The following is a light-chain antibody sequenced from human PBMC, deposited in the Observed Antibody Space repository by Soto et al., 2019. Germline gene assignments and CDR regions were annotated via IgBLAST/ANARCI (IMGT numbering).Light chain of an antibody. CDR1: QSVYST. V-gene: IGKV3-15*01. J-gene: IGKJ4*01. Sequence: EIVMTQSPATLSVSPGERATLSCRASQSVYSTLAWYQQKPGQAPSLLIYHASTRATGIPARFSGSGSGTEFTLTIRSLQSEDFEVYYCQKYNKWPLTFGGGTKLEIK. CDR3: QKYNKWPLT. CDR2: HAS.